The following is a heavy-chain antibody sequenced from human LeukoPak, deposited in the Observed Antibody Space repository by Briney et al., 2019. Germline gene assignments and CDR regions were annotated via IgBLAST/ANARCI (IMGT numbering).Heavy chain of an antibody. D-gene: IGHD5-12*01. CDR3: AKDLEMATNQYGMDV. J-gene: IGHJ6*02. CDR2: IWYDGSNK. CDR1: GFTFSSYG. Sequence: GGSLRLSCAASGFTFSSYGMHWVRQAPGKGLEWVAVIWYDGSNKYYADSVKGRFTISRDNSKNTLYLQMNSLRAEDTAVYYCAKDLEMATNQYGMDVWGQGTTVTVSS. V-gene: IGHV3-30*02.